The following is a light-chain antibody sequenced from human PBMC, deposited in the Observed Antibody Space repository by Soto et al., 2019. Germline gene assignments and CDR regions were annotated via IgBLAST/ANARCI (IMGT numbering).Light chain of an antibody. CDR1: SSNIGNNY. Sequence: QTVVTQPPSVSAAPGQTVTISCSGTSSNIGNNYVSWYQHLPGTAPKLLISDNNNRPSGIPDRFSGSKSGTSATLAITGLQTGDEADYYCATWDDSLSAAGFGPGTKLTVL. CDR3: ATWDDSLSAAG. V-gene: IGLV1-51*01. CDR2: DNN. J-gene: IGLJ1*01.